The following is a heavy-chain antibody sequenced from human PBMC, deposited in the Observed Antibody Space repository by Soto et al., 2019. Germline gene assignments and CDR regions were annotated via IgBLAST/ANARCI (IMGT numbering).Heavy chain of an antibody. CDR3: TTAIESGWFDP. V-gene: IGHV3-15*01. Sequence: EVQLVESGGGLVKPGGSLRLSCAASGFTLSDAWMSWVRQAPGKGLEWVGRIKSKTDGGTTDYAAPVKGRFTISRDDSKNTLYMQMNSLKTEDTAVYYCTTAIESGWFDPWGQGTLVTVSS. J-gene: IGHJ5*02. D-gene: IGHD7-27*01. CDR1: GFTLSDAW. CDR2: IKSKTDGGTT.